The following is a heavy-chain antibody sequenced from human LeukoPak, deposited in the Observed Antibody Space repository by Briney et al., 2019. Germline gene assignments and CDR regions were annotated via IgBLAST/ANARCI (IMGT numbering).Heavy chain of an antibody. CDR2: TYYRSKWYN. D-gene: IGHD6-19*01. V-gene: IGHV6-1*01. J-gene: IGHJ4*02. CDR1: GDSVSSNSAA. CDR3: ARDLAVAGTPHFDY. Sequence: SQTLSLTCAISGDSVSSNSAAWNWIRQSPSRGLEWLGRTYYRSKWYNDYAVSVKSRITISPDTSKNQFSLQLNSVTPDDTAVYFCARDLAVAGTPHFDYWGQGTLVTVSS.